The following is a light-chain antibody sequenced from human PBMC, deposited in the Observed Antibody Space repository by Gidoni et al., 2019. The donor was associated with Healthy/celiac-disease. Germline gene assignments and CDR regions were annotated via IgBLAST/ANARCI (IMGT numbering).Light chain of an antibody. CDR1: ALPKQY. V-gene: IGLV3-25*03. CDR2: KDS. Sequence: SYELTQPPSVSVSPGQTARITCPGDALPKQYAYWYQQKPGQAPVLVIYKDSERPSGIPERFSGSSSGTTVTLTISGAQAEDEADYYCQSADSSGTWVFGGGTKLTVL. J-gene: IGLJ3*02. CDR3: QSADSSGTWV.